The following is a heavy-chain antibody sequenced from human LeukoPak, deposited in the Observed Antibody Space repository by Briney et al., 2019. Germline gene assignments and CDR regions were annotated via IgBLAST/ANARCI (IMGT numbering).Heavy chain of an antibody. CDR1: GFTFNTYT. Sequence: GGSLRLSCAASGFTFNTYTMNWVRQAPGKGLEWVSSITASSTAIYSADSVKGLFTISRDNAKNFLYLQMNSLRAEDTAVYYCARTYYDILTGYNPYFDYWGQGILVTVSS. CDR2: ITASSTAI. V-gene: IGHV3-21*01. J-gene: IGHJ4*02. CDR3: ARTYYDILTGYNPYFDY. D-gene: IGHD3-9*01.